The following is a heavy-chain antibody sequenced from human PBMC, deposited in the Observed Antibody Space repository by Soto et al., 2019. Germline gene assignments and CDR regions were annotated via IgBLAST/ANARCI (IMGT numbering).Heavy chain of an antibody. CDR2: IYWDDDK. CDR1: GFSLTTSGLG. D-gene: IGHD3-10*01. CDR3: AHRPHVLRWFGEYSFDY. Sequence: QITLKESGPTLVKPTQTLTLTCTFSGFSLTTSGLGVGWIRQPPGKALEWLALIYWDDDKRYNPSLKSRLTITKDTSKNQVVLTITNMDPVDTDTYYCAHRPHVLRWFGEYSFDYWGQGTLVTVSS. J-gene: IGHJ4*02. V-gene: IGHV2-5*02.